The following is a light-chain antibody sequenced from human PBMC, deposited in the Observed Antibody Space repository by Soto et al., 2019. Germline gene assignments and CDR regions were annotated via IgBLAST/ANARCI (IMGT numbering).Light chain of an antibody. V-gene: IGKV3-15*01. J-gene: IGKJ3*01. Sequence: EIVMTQSPATLSVSPGERATLSCRASQGVSNNLAWHQQKPGQAPRLLIYDASTRATGIPARFSGSGSGTEFTLTISSLQSEDFAVYYCQQYNNWPFTFGPGTKVGI. CDR2: DAS. CDR3: QQYNNWPFT. CDR1: QGVSNN.